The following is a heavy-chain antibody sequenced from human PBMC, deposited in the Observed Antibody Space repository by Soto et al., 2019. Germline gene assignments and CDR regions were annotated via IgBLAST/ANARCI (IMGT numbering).Heavy chain of an antibody. CDR2: ISDYNGNT. CDR3: ARDENFDWLLSPSFDY. Sequence: QVQLVQSGAEVKKPGASVKVSCKASGYTFTSYGISWVRQAPGQGLEWMGWISDYNGNTNYAQKLQGRVTMTTDTTTSTAYMELRSLRSDDTAVYYCARDENFDWLLSPSFDYWGQGTLVTVSS. CDR1: GYTFTSYG. J-gene: IGHJ4*02. D-gene: IGHD3-9*01. V-gene: IGHV1-18*01.